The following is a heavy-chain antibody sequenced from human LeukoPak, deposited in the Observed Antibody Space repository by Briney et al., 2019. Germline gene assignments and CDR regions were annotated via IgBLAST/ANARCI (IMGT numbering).Heavy chain of an antibody. CDR2: ISSSSSYI. J-gene: IGHJ4*02. V-gene: IGHV3-21*01. Sequence: GGSLRLSCAASGFTFSSYSMNWVRQAPGKGLEWVSSISSSSSYIYYADSVKGRFTISRDNAKNSLYLQMNSLRAEDTAVYYCARKNIAVAGSFDYWGQGTLVTVSS. CDR3: ARKNIAVAGSFDY. D-gene: IGHD6-19*01. CDR1: GFTFSSYS.